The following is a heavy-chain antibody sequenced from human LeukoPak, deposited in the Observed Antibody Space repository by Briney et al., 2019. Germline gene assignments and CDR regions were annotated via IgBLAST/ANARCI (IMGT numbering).Heavy chain of an antibody. CDR1: GGSISSYY. V-gene: IGHV4-4*07. Sequence: PSETLSLTCTVSGGSISSYYWSWIRQPAGKGLEWIGRIYTSGSTNYNPSLKSRVTISVDTSKNQFSLKLSSVTAADTAVYYCARVSYYYGSGSSEHYYYYYMDVWGKGTTVTIS. J-gene: IGHJ6*03. CDR2: IYTSGST. D-gene: IGHD3-10*01. CDR3: ARVSYYYGSGSSEHYYYYYMDV.